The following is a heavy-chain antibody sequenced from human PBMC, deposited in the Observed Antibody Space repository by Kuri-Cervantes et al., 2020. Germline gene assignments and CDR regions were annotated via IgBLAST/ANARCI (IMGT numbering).Heavy chain of an antibody. D-gene: IGHD2-15*01. J-gene: IGHJ4*02. Sequence: GGSLRLSCTASGFTFGDYAMSWVRQAPGKGLEWVGFIRSKAYGGTTEYAASVKGRFTISRDDSKSIAYLQMNSLKTEDTAMYYCTSFTPHGGYWGQGTLVTVSS. CDR1: GFTFGDYA. CDR2: IRSKAYGGTT. V-gene: IGHV3-49*04. CDR3: TSFTPHGGY.